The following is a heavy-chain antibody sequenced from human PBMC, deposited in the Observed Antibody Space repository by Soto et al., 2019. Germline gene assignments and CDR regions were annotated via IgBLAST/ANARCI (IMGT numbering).Heavy chain of an antibody. CDR2: ISGSGGSA. CDR1: GFTFRNYA. J-gene: IGHJ4*02. D-gene: IGHD3-10*01. Sequence: PGGSLKLSCAVPGFTFRNYAMSWVRQAPGKGLEWVSAISGSGGSAHYADSVKGRFTISRDNSESTLYLQMNSLRAEDTAVYYCAKGYASASFNGVVFDYWGQGTLFTVSS. CDR3: AKGYASASFNGVVFDY. V-gene: IGHV3-23*01.